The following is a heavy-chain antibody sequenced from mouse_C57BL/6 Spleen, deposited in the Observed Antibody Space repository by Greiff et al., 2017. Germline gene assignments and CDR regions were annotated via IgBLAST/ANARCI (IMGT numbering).Heavy chain of an antibody. CDR3: ARGGYTARDD. V-gene: IGHV1-50*01. D-gene: IGHD3-1*01. J-gene: IGHJ4*01. Sequence: VQLQQPGAELVKPGASVKLSCKASGYTFPSYWMQWVKPRPGQGLEWIGEIDPSDSYTNYNQKFQGKATLTVDTSSSTAYMQRSSRTSEDAAVYYCARGGYTARDDWGQGTSVTVSS. CDR1: GYTFPSYW. CDR2: IDPSDSYT.